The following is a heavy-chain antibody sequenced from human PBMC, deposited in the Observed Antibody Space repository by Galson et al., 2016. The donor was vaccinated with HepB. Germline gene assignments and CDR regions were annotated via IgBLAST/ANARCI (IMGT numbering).Heavy chain of an antibody. CDR3: AKTPTVVPAATDYIDC. D-gene: IGHD2-2*01. V-gene: IGHV3-23*01. J-gene: IGHJ4*02. CDR2: IAGIGGAT. Sequence: LRLSCAASGFTFKNFAMSWVRQAPGKGLEWVSAIAGIGGATYFADSGKGRFIISRDNSKNMLYLQMNSLKAEDTAVYYCAKTPTVVPAATDYIDCWGQGTLVTVSS. CDR1: GFTFKNFA.